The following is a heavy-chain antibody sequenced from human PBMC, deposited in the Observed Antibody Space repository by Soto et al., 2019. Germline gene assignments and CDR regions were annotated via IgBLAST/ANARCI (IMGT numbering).Heavy chain of an antibody. CDR2: ISPIFGTA. Sequence: QVQLVQSGTEVKKPVSSVKVSCKASGGTCSIEAISWVRQAPGQGLAWMGGISPIFGTANYAQKLQGRVTITAEESKRTAYRELSTLISEDRAVYYCARSGGAAAERWFCHWGQGTLVTVSS. CDR1: GGTCSIEA. J-gene: IGHJ5*02. V-gene: IGHV1-69*01. D-gene: IGHD6-13*01. CDR3: ARSGGAAAERWFCH.